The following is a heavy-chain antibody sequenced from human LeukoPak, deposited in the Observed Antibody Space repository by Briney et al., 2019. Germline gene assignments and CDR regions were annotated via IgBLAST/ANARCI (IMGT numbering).Heavy chain of an antibody. V-gene: IGHV1-24*01. CDR3: ARDSGEQLASDY. CDR2: FDPEDGET. Sequence: ASVKVSCKVSGYTLTELSMHWVRQAPRKGLEWMGGFDPEDGETIYAQKFQGRVAMTRDTSTSTVYMELSSLRSEDTAVYYCARDSGEQLASDYWGQGTLVTVSS. D-gene: IGHD6-6*01. J-gene: IGHJ4*02. CDR1: GYTLTELS.